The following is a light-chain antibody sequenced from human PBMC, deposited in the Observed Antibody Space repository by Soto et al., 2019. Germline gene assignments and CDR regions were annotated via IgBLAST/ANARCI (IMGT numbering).Light chain of an antibody. Sequence: QSVLTQPRSVSGSPGQSVTISCTGTSSDVGGYNYVSWYQQHPGKAPKLMIYDVSKRPSGVPDRFSDSKSGNTASLTISGLQAEDEADYYCCSYAVSYTLWVFGGGTKVTVL. CDR2: DVS. CDR3: CSYAVSYTLWV. CDR1: SSDVGGYNY. J-gene: IGLJ3*02. V-gene: IGLV2-11*01.